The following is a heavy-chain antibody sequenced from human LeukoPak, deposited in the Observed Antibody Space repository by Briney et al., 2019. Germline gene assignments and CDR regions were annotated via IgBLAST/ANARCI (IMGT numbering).Heavy chain of an antibody. CDR1: GFTVSSNY. Sequence: GGSLRLSCVASGFTVSSNYMSWVRQAPGKGLEWVSVIYSGGSTYYADSVKGRFAISRDNTKNTLYLQMNSLRAEDTAVYYCASGSGSYRTPYYYMDVWGTGTTVTVSS. CDR2: IYSGGST. D-gene: IGHD3-10*01. J-gene: IGHJ6*03. CDR3: ASGSGSYRTPYYYMDV. V-gene: IGHV3-53*01.